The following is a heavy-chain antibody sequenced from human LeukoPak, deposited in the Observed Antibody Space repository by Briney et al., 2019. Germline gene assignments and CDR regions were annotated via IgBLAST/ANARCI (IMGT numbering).Heavy chain of an antibody. Sequence: ASVKVSCKASGYTFTDYGITWVRQTPTQGLQWMGWISAYNGNTNYAQDIQGRATMTTDTSTTTAYMELGNLRSDDTAVYYCARGGRWESHTDYWGQGTLVTVSS. CDR2: ISAYNGNT. J-gene: IGHJ4*02. D-gene: IGHD1-26*01. CDR1: GYTFTDYG. CDR3: ARGGRWESHTDY. V-gene: IGHV1-18*01.